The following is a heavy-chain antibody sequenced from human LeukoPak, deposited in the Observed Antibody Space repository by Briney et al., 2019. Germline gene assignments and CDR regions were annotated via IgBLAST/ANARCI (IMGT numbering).Heavy chain of an antibody. V-gene: IGHV3-21*04. D-gene: IGHD4-17*01. CDR3: AKDSPWTTVTCPLDY. Sequence: PGGSLRLSCAASGFTFSSYSMNWVRQAPGKGLEWVSSISSSSSYIYYADSVKGRFTISRDNSKNTLYLQMNSLRAEDTAVYYCAKDSPWTTVTCPLDYWGQGTLVTVSS. CDR1: GFTFSSYS. J-gene: IGHJ4*02. CDR2: ISSSSSYI.